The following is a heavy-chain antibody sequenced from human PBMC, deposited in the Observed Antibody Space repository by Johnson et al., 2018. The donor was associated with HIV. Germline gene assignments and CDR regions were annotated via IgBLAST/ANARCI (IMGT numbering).Heavy chain of an antibody. Sequence: QMQLVESGGGVVQPGRSLRLSCAASGFTFSSYAMHWVRQAPGKGLEWVAVIWYDGSNKYYGDSVKGRFTISRDNFKNTLYLQMNSLRAEDTAVYYCATLEYSSSPGGYGAFDIWGQGTKVTVSS. J-gene: IGHJ3*02. CDR1: GFTFSSYA. V-gene: IGHV3-33*08. CDR2: IWYDGSNK. D-gene: IGHD6-6*01. CDR3: ATLEYSSSPGGYGAFDI.